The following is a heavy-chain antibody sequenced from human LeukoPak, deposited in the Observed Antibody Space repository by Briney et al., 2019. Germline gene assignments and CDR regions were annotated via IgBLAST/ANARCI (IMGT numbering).Heavy chain of an antibody. D-gene: IGHD5-18*01. J-gene: IGHJ6*02. Sequence: SETLSLTCTVSGGSISSYYWSWIRQTPGKGLEWIGYIYYSGSTNYNPSLKSRVTISVDTSKNQFSLKLSSVTAADTAVYYCARQVFPSMVTDYYGMDVWGQGTTVTVSS. CDR1: GGSISSYY. V-gene: IGHV4-59*08. CDR3: ARQVFPSMVTDYYGMDV. CDR2: IYYSGST.